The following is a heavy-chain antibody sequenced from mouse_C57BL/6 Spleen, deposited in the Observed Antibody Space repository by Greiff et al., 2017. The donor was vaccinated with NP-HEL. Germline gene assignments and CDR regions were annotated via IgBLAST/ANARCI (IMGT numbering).Heavy chain of an antibody. D-gene: IGHD2-4*01. CDR2: IYPGSGST. CDR3: ARGPYLRRFGGVYAMDY. Sequence: QVQLQQPGAELVKPGASVKMSCKASGYTFTSYWITWVKQRPGQGLEWIGDIYPGSGSTNYNEKFKSKATLTVDTSSSTAYMQLSSLTSEDSAVYYCARGPYLRRFGGVYAMDYWGQGTSVTVSS. J-gene: IGHJ4*01. V-gene: IGHV1-55*01. CDR1: GYTFTSYW.